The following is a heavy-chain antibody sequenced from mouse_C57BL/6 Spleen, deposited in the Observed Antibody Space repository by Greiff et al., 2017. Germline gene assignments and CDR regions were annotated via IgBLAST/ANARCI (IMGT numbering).Heavy chain of an antibody. CDR2: IYPGSGNT. V-gene: IGHV1-76*01. CDR3: AREGLYHYGSSYCLDY. D-gene: IGHD1-1*01. CDR1: GYTFTDYY. J-gene: IGHJ2*01. Sequence: VQLVESGAELVRPGASVKLSCKASGYTFTDYYINWVKQRPGQGLEWIARIYPGSGNTYYNEKFKGKATLTAEKSSSTAYMQLSSLTSEDSAVYCCAREGLYHYGSSYCLDYWGEGTPRTASA.